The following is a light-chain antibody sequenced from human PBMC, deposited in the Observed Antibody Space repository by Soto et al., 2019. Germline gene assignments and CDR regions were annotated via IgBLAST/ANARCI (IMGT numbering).Light chain of an antibody. CDR2: EDN. CDR1: SGSIASRY. V-gene: IGLV6-57*01. CDR3: QSYDSSSVV. Sequence: NFMLTQPHSVSESPGETVTISCTRSSGSIASRYVQWYQQRPGSSPTTVIYEDNQRPSGVPDRFSGSIDSSSNSASLTISGLKTEDEADYSCQSYDSSSVVFGGGTKLTVL. J-gene: IGLJ2*01.